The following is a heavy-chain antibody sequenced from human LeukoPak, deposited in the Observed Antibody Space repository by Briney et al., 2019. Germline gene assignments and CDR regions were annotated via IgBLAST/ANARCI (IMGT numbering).Heavy chain of an antibody. J-gene: IGHJ3*02. CDR3: ARAVLYIVGATYDAFDI. D-gene: IGHD1-26*01. CDR1: GGTFSSYA. Sequence: SVKVSCKASGGTFSSYAISWVRQTPGQGLEWMGGIIPIFGTTNYAQKFQGRVTITTDESTSTAYMELSSLRSEDTAVYYCARAVLYIVGATYDAFDIWGQGTMVTVSS. V-gene: IGHV1-69*05. CDR2: IIPIFGTT.